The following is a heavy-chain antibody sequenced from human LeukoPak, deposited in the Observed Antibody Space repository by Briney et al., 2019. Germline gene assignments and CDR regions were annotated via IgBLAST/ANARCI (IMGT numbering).Heavy chain of an antibody. V-gene: IGHV4-59*12. J-gene: IGHJ4*02. CDR3: ARELYYDILTGYYVDY. D-gene: IGHD3-9*01. Sequence: SETLSLTCTVSGGSISSYYWSWIRQPPGKGLEWIGYIYYSGSTNYNPSLKSRVTISVDTSKNQFSLKLSSVTAADTAVYYCARELYYDILTGYYVDYWGQGTLVTVSS. CDR1: GGSISSYY. CDR2: IYYSGST.